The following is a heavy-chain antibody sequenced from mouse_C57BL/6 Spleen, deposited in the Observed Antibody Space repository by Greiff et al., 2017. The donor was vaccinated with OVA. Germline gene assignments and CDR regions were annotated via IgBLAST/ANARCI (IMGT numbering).Heavy chain of an antibody. CDR3: ARSTGYFDY. J-gene: IGHJ2*01. CDR1: GFTFSSYA. D-gene: IGHD4-1*02. Sequence: EVQRVESGGGLVKPGGSLKLSCAASGFTFSSYAMSWVRQTPEKRLEWVATISDGGSYTYYPDNVKGRFTISRDDAKNNLYLQMSHLKSEDTAMYYCARSTGYFDYWGQGTTLTVSS. CDR2: ISDGGSYT. V-gene: IGHV5-4*01.